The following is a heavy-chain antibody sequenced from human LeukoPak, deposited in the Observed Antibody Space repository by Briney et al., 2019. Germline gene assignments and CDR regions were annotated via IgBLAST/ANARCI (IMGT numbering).Heavy chain of an antibody. CDR1: GVSVSSGSYY. J-gene: IGHJ5*02. V-gene: IGHV4-61*01. CDR3: ARGRGAAAGMWGPRGYPRGNNWFDP. CDR2: IYYSGST. D-gene: IGHD6-13*01. Sequence: SETLSLTCTVSGVSVSSGSYYWSWIRQPPGKGLEWIGYIYYSGSTNYNPSLKSRVTISVDTSKNQFSLKLSSVTAADTAVYYCARGRGAAAGMWGPRGYPRGNNWFDPWGQGTLVTVSS.